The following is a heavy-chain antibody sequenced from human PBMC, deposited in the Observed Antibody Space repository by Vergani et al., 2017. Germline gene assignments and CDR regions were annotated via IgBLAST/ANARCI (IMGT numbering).Heavy chain of an antibody. CDR1: GFTFSSYG. CDR2: ISYDGSNK. CDR3: AKDARYSSTGVY. V-gene: IGHV3-30*18. J-gene: IGHJ4*02. Sequence: QVQLVESGGGVVQPGRSLRLSCAASGFTFSSYGMHWVRQAPGKGLEWVAVISYDGSNKYYADSVKGRFTISRDNSKNTLYLQMNSLRAEDTAVYYCAKDARYSSTGVYWGQGTLVTVSS. D-gene: IGHD6-13*01.